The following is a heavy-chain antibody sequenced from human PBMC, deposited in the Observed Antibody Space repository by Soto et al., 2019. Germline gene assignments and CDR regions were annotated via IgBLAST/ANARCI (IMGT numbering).Heavy chain of an antibody. CDR1: GFTFSDSV. CDR3: AKVGSGSYYQSYYYYGMDV. J-gene: IGHJ6*02. Sequence: PGGSLRLSCVASGFTFSDSVMAWVRQAPGKGLEWVSAISGAGITRSAYSMTGRFSISRDNSKNTLYLQMNSLRAEDTAVYYCAKVGSGSYYQSYYYYGMDVWGQGTTVTAP. CDR2: ISGAGIT. V-gene: IGHV3-23*01. D-gene: IGHD3-10*01.